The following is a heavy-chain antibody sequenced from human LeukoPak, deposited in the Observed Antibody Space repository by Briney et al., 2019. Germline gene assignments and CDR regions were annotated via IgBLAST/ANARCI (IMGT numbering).Heavy chain of an antibody. V-gene: IGHV3-74*01. CDR3: ATPGIRDQYDFDS. CDR2: INTDGSST. CDR1: GFTFSSYW. J-gene: IGHJ4*02. Sequence: GGSLRLSCAASGFTFSSYWMHWIRQGPGKGLVWVSRINTDGSSTSYADFVKGRFTISRDNAKDTLYLQMNSLRTDDTAVYFCATPGIRDQYDFDSWGQGTLVTVSS. D-gene: IGHD6-13*01.